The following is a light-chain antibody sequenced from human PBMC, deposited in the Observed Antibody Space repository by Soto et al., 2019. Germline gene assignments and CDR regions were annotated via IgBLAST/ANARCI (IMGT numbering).Light chain of an antibody. CDR1: QSVTSTY. CDR2: GAS. Sequence: EIVLTQSPGTLSLSPGERATLSCRASQSVTSTYLAWYQQIPGQAPRLLIFGASSRATGIPDRFSGSGSGTDFTLTISRLESEDFAVYYCQQYAISPWTFGQETKVEI. V-gene: IGKV3-20*01. CDR3: QQYAISPWT. J-gene: IGKJ1*01.